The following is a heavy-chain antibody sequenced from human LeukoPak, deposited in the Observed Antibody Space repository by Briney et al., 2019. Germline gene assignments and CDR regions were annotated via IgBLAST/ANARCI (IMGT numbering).Heavy chain of an antibody. CDR1: GYTFTSYD. J-gene: IGHJ4*02. D-gene: IGHD3-22*01. CDR2: MNPNSGNT. V-gene: IGHV1-8*03. Sequence: GASVKVSCKASGYTFTSYDINWVRQATGQGLEWMGWMNPNSGNTDYAQKFQGRFTITINTSISTAYMELSSLRSEDTAVYYCARGLGSSGNFDYWGQGTLVTVSS. CDR3: ARGLGSSGNFDY.